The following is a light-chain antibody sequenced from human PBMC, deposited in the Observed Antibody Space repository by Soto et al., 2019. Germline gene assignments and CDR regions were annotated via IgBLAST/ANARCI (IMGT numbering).Light chain of an antibody. J-gene: IGKJ4*01. CDR2: DAS. Sequence: EIVLTQSPATLSLSPGERATVSCRASQSVSNYLAWYQQKPGQAPRLLMYDASNRATGIPARFSGSGSGTAFPLTTTSLEPEDFAVYYCQQRRDWPLTFGGGTKGEIK. V-gene: IGKV3-11*01. CDR1: QSVSNY. CDR3: QQRRDWPLT.